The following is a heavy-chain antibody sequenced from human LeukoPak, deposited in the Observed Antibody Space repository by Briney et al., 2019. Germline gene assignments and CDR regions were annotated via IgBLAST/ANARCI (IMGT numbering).Heavy chain of an antibody. V-gene: IGHV4-38-2*02. Sequence: SETLSLTCTVSGYSISSGYYWGWIRQPPGKGLEWIGSIYHSGSTYYNPSLKSRVTISVDTSKNQFSLKLSSVTAADTAVYYCARHRTTMVRGVIRGAAADYWGQGTLVTVSS. CDR3: ARHRTTMVRGVIRGAAADY. D-gene: IGHD3-10*01. CDR2: IYHSGST. CDR1: GYSISSGYY. J-gene: IGHJ4*02.